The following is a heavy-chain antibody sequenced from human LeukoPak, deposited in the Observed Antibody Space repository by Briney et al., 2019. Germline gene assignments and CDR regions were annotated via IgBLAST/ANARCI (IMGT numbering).Heavy chain of an antibody. CDR3: ARGFPALVGSGNWFDS. CDR2: LYYTGSA. V-gene: IGHV4-39*01. CDR1: GGSISSSGHF. Sequence: PAETLSLTCTVSGGSISSSGHFWGWVRQAPGKGLEWIGRLYYTGSAYYNPSLKSRVTLFVDTSKNQFSLRLTSVTAADTDVYYCARGFPALVGSGNWFDSWGQGTLVTVSS. J-gene: IGHJ5*01. D-gene: IGHD2-15*01.